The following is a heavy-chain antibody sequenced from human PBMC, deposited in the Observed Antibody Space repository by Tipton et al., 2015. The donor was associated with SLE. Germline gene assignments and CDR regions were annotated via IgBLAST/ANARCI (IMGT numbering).Heavy chain of an antibody. D-gene: IGHD3-10*01. CDR1: GGSISSYY. Sequence: TLSLTCTVSGGSISSYYWSWIRQPPGKGLEWIGYINYSGSTYYNPSLKSRVTISVDTSKNQFSLKLSSVTAADTAVYYCARTSARHGGYWGQGTLVTVSS. CDR3: ARTSARHGGY. V-gene: IGHV4-59*08. J-gene: IGHJ4*02. CDR2: INYSGST.